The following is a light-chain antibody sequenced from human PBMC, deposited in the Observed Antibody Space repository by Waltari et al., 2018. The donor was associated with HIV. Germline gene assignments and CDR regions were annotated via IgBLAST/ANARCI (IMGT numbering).Light chain of an antibody. CDR2: SNN. V-gene: IGLV1-44*01. Sequence: QSVLTQPPSASGTPEQRVTLPCSGSSPNIGSKTVTWYQQFPGMAPKLLIYSNNQRPSGVPDRFSGSKSGTSASLAISGLQSEDEGDYYCAAWDDSLNGYYVFGTGTKVTVL. CDR1: SPNIGSKT. J-gene: IGLJ1*01. CDR3: AAWDDSLNGYYV.